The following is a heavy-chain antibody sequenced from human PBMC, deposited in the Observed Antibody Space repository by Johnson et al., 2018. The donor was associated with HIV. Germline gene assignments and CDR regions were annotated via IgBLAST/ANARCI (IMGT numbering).Heavy chain of an antibody. V-gene: IGHV3-66*03. CDR2: IYSGDST. CDR1: GFTVSSNY. J-gene: IGHJ3*02. Sequence: VQLVESGGGLIQPGGSLRLSCAASGFTVSSNYMSCVRQAPGKGLEWVSVIYSGDSTYYADSVNGRFTISRDNSKNTLYLQMNSLRAEDTAVYYCATLGGGWLDHACDIWGQGTMVTVSS. CDR3: ATLGGGWLDHACDI. D-gene: IGHD5-12*01.